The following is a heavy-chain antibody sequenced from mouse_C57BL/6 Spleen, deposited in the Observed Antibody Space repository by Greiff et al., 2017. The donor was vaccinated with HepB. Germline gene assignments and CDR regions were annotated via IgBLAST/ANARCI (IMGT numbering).Heavy chain of an antibody. CDR3: ARKGGSSSNMDY. D-gene: IGHD6-1*01. CDR1: GYAFSSSW. J-gene: IGHJ4*01. V-gene: IGHV1-82*01. CDR2: IYPGDGDT. Sequence: VQLQQSGPELVKPGASVKISCKASGYAFSSSWMNWVKQRPGKGLEWIGRIYPGDGDTNYNGKFKGKATLTADKSSSTAYMQLSSLTSEDSAVYFCARKGGSSSNMDYWGQGTSVTVSS.